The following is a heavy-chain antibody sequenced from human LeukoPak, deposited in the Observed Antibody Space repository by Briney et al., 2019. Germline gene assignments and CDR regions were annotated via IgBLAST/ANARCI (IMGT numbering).Heavy chain of an antibody. D-gene: IGHD3-3*01. Sequence: SETLSLTCAVYGGSFSGYYWSWIRQPPGKGLEWIGEINHSGSTNYNPSLKSRVTISVDTSKNQFSLKLSSVTAADTAVYYCARHDFWSKGTLVTVSS. CDR2: INHSGST. CDR1: GGSFSGYY. CDR3: ARHDF. J-gene: IGHJ4*02. V-gene: IGHV4-34*01.